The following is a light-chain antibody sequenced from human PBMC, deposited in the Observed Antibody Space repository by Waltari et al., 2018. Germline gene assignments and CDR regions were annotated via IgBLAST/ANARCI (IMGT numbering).Light chain of an antibody. V-gene: IGLV3-21*01. CDR3: QVWETTSGHPTAV. Sequence: SYVMSQPPSVSVAPGETARITCAGYNIDGKSVHWYPQKPGQAPVVVIYYDSDRPSGIPERFSGSNSGDTATLTITRVEAGDEADYSCQVWETTSGHPTAVFGGGTKLTVL. J-gene: IGLJ2*01. CDR2: YDS. CDR1: NIDGKS.